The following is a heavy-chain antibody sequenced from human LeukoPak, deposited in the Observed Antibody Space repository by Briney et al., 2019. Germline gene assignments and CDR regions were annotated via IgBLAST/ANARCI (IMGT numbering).Heavy chain of an antibody. CDR1: GYIFTAYH. V-gene: IGHV1-2*02. Sequence: GASVKVSCKASGYIFTAYHMHWVRQAPGQGREWMGWINPHSGDTDYAQKFQGRVNMTRDTSISTAYMELSWLRSDDTAVYYCAREMFRGHNWFDPWGKGTLVTVSS. CDR2: INPHSGDT. CDR3: AREMFRGHNWFDP. J-gene: IGHJ5*02. D-gene: IGHD3-10*02.